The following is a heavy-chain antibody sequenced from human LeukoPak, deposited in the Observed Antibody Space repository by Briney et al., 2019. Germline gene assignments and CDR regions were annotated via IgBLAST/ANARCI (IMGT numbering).Heavy chain of an antibody. Sequence: ASVKVSCKASGSTFSSYAISWVRQAPGQGLEWMGWINPNSGGTNYAQKFQGWVTMTRDTSISTAYMELSRLRSDDTAVYYCARVSDLGDFDYWGQGTLVTVSS. CDR1: GSTFSSYA. CDR2: INPNSGGT. V-gene: IGHV1-2*04. J-gene: IGHJ4*02. CDR3: ARVSDLGDFDY. D-gene: IGHD3-16*01.